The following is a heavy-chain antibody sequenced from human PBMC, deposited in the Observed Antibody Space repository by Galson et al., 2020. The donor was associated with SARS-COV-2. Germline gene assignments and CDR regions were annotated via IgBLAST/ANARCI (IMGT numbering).Heavy chain of an antibody. V-gene: IGHV4-31*03. CDR2: IYYIGST. D-gene: IGHD3-10*01. Sequence: SETLSLTGTLPDGYISSGGYYWSWIRQHPGKGLEWIGYIYYIGSTNYNPSLKSRATISADTTTNQISLKLGSVTAADTAVYDCAREAQITMVRGVSYCMGVWGEGTTVTVSS. CDR3: AREAQITMVRGVSYCMGV. CDR1: DGYISSGGYY. J-gene: IGHJ6*04.